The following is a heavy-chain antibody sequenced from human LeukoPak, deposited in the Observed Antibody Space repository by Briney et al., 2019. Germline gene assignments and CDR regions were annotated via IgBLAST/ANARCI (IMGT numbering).Heavy chain of an antibody. D-gene: IGHD2-15*01. V-gene: IGHV3-30-3*01. CDR2: ISYDGSNK. CDR1: GFTFSSYA. CDR3: ARALGYCSGGSCSTLSHPYYYYGMDV. J-gene: IGHJ6*02. Sequence: GGSLRLSCAASGFTFSSYAMHWVRQAPGKGLEWVAVISYDGSNKYYADSVKGRFTISRDNSKNTLYLQMNSLRAEDTAVYYCARALGYCSGGSCSTLSHPYYYYGMDVWGQGTTVTVSS.